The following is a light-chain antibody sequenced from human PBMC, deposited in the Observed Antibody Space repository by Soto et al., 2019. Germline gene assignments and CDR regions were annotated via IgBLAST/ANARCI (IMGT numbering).Light chain of an antibody. CDR1: QSISNY. CDR2: AAS. J-gene: IGKJ1*01. V-gene: IGKV1-39*01. CDR3: QQSYSNSWT. Sequence: DIQMTQSPSSLSASVGDRVSITCRASQSISNYLSWYQQKPGKAPKLLIYAASSLQSGVPSRFSGSGFGTDFTLNISSLQSEDFGAYYCQQSYSNSWTFGQGSKVEI.